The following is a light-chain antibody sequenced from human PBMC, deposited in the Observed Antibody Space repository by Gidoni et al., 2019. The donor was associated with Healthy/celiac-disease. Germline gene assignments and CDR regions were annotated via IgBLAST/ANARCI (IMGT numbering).Light chain of an antibody. CDR3: QQRSNWPXXT. Sequence: EIVXXQSPATLSLSPGERATLSCRASQSVSSYLAWYQQKPGQAPRLLIYDASNRATGIPARFSGSGSGTDFTLTISSLEPEDFAVYXXQQRSNWPXXTFGGGTKVEIK. CDR1: QSVSSY. J-gene: IGKJ4*01. V-gene: IGKV3-11*01. CDR2: DAS.